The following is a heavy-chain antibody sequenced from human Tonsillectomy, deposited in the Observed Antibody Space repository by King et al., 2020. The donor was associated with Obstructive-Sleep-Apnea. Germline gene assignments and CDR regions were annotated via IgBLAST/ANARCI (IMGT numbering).Heavy chain of an antibody. Sequence: QLVQSGAEVKKPGASVKVSCKASGYTFTGYYMHWVRQSPGQGLEWMGGMNPNSCGTNYAQKFQGWVTMTRDTPISTAYMELSRLRSDDTAVDYCARSRDGDYRPRKWAMGYDAFDIWGQGTMGTVSS. J-gene: IGHJ3*02. V-gene: IGHV1-2*04. CDR2: MNPNSCGT. CDR3: ARSRDGDYRPRKWAMGYDAFDI. CDR1: GYTFTGYY. D-gene: IGHD4-17*01.